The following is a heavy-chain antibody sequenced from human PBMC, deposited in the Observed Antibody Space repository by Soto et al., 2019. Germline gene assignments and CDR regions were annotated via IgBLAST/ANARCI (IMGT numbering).Heavy chain of an antibody. J-gene: IGHJ4*02. Sequence: QVQLVESGGGVVQPGRSLRLSCAASGFTFSSYGMHWVRQAPGKGLEWVAVISYDGSNKYYADSVKGRFTISRDNSKNTLYLQMNSLRAEDTAVYSCAKVGPYGDYFDYWGQGTLVTVSS. CDR2: ISYDGSNK. CDR3: AKVGPYGDYFDY. D-gene: IGHD4-17*01. V-gene: IGHV3-30*18. CDR1: GFTFSSYG.